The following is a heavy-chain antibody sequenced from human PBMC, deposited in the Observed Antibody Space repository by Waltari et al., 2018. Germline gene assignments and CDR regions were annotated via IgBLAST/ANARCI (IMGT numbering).Heavy chain of an antibody. D-gene: IGHD5-12*01. Sequence: QVQLQESGPGLVKPSETLSLTCAVSGYSISSGYYWGWLRQPPGKGLEWIGSIYHSGSTYYNPSLKSRVTISVDTSKNQFSLKLSSVTAADTAVYYCARKMATITFLLDYWGQGTLVTVSS. CDR1: GYSISSGYY. CDR3: ARKMATITFLLDY. V-gene: IGHV4-38-2*01. CDR2: IYHSGST. J-gene: IGHJ4*02.